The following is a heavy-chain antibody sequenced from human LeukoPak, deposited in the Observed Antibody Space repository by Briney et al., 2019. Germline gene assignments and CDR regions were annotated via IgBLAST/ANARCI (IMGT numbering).Heavy chain of an antibody. CDR1: AFTFSSYT. J-gene: IGHJ4*02. D-gene: IGHD3-10*01. Sequence: GGSLRLSCAASAFTFSSYTMNWVRQAPGKGLEWVSSISSSGSYIYYADSVKGRFTISRDNAMDTLYLQMNSLRADDTAVYYCAKDRVDGSGIQFDSWGQGSLVIVSS. V-gene: IGHV3-21*04. CDR2: ISSSGSYI. CDR3: AKDRVDGSGIQFDS.